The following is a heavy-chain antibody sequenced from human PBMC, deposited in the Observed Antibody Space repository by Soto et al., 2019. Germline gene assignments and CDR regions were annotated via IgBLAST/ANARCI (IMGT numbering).Heavy chain of an antibody. V-gene: IGHV3-23*01. CDR2: ISESGGGT. CDR3: AKKSGATSCSGGSCYSGPIDY. Sequence: GKGLEWVSPISESGGGTYSADSVKGRFTISRDNSKNTLYLQMNSLRAEDTAVYYCAKKSGATSCSGGSCYSGPIDYWGRGTLVTVSS. J-gene: IGHJ4*02. D-gene: IGHD2-15*01.